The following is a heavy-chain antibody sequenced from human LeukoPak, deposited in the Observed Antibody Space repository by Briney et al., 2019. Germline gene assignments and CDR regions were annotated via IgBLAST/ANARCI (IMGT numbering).Heavy chain of an antibody. CDR3: ARDERSGGFSYGYY. CDR1: GITFSTYA. J-gene: IGHJ4*02. D-gene: IGHD5-18*01. Sequence: PGGSLRLSCAASGITFSTYAMHWVRQPPGKGLEWVAVISYDGSNKYYADSVKGRFTISRDNSKSTLYLQVNSLGAEDTAVYYCARDERSGGFSYGYYWGQGTLVTVSS. CDR2: ISYDGSNK. V-gene: IGHV3-30*01.